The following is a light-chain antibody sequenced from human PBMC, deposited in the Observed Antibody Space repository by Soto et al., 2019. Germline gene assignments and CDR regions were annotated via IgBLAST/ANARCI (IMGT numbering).Light chain of an antibody. CDR2: EVS. Sequence: QSALTQPASVSGSPGQSITISCTGTSSDVGGYNYVSWYQQHPGKAPKLMIYEVSNRPSGVSNRFSGSKSGNTASLTISGLHAEDEADYYCSSYTSSSTSYVFGTGTKLTVL. V-gene: IGLV2-14*01. CDR1: SSDVGGYNY. J-gene: IGLJ1*01. CDR3: SSYTSSSTSYV.